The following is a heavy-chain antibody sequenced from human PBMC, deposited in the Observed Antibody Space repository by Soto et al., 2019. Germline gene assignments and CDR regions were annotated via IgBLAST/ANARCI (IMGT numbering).Heavy chain of an antibody. V-gene: IGHV3-30*03. CDR3: AIFIVIQPEATFP. CDR2: ISYDGTNK. Sequence: VQLVESGGGVVQPGRSLRLSCAASGFTINSYGMHWVRQSPGKGLEWVAVISYDGTNKDYVDSVKCRFTISRDISKNTVYLQMNSLRPEDTAVYYCAIFIVIQPEATFPWGQGTLVTVSS. J-gene: IGHJ5*02. D-gene: IGHD5-18*01. CDR1: GFTINSYG.